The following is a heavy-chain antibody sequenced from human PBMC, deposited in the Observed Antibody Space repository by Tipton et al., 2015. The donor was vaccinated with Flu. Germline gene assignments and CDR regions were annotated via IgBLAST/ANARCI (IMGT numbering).Heavy chain of an antibody. CDR3: AKLQGDAFDF. CDR2: IIWNSRNI. V-gene: IGHV3-9*01. CDR1: GFTFNTYQ. Sequence: SLRLSCIGSGFTFNTYQMNWVRQAPGKGLEWVSGIIWNSRNIGYADSVKGRFTISRNNAKNSLYLQMNSLRADDTALYYCAKLQGDAFDFWGHGTMVTVSS. J-gene: IGHJ3*01.